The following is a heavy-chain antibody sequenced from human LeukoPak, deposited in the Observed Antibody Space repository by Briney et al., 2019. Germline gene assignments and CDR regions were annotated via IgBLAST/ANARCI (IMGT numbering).Heavy chain of an antibody. Sequence: SETLSLTCTVSGGSISSYYWSWIRQPPGKGLEWIGYIYYSGSTNYNPSLKSRVTISVDTSKNQFSLKLSSVTAADTAVYYCASFLCGGDCYVDYWGQGPWSPSPQ. D-gene: IGHD2-21*02. CDR2: IYYSGST. V-gene: IGHV4-59*01. J-gene: IGHJ4*03. CDR1: GGSISSYY. CDR3: ASFLCGGDCYVDY.